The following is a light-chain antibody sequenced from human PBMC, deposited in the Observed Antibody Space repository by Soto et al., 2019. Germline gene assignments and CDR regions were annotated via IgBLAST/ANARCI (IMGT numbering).Light chain of an antibody. CDR3: QQRSNWPPIT. CDR2: DAS. Sequence: EIVLTQSPATLSLSPGERATLSCRASQSVSSYLAWYQQTPGQAPRRLIYDASNRATGIQARFSGSGSGTDFTLTISSLEPEDFAVDYCQQRSNWPPITFGQGTRLEIK. J-gene: IGKJ5*01. V-gene: IGKV3-11*01. CDR1: QSVSSY.